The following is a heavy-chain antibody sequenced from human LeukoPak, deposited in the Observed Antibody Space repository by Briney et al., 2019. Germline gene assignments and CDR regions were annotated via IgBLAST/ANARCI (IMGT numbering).Heavy chain of an antibody. CDR3: ARRNYYYDSSGYYYFDY. CDR1: GGSISSSSYY. CDR2: IYYSGST. J-gene: IGHJ4*02. Sequence: SETLSLTCTVSGGSISSSSYYWGWIRQPPGKGLEWIGSIYYSGSTYYNPSLKSRVTISVDTSKNQFSLKLSPVTAADTAVYYCARRNYYYDSSGYYYFDYWGQGTLVTVSS. V-gene: IGHV4-39*01. D-gene: IGHD3-22*01.